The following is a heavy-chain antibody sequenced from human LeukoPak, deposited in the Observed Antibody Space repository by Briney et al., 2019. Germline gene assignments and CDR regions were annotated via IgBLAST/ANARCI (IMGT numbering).Heavy chain of an antibody. CDR3: AREGYSSGWYLFFGL. J-gene: IGHJ2*01. D-gene: IGHD6-19*01. CDR1: GYSITSGYY. Sequence: PSETLSLTCAVSGYSITSGYYWGWIRQPPGKGLEFIGSIYHSGTTYYNPSLKSRVTISVDTSNNHFSLKLSSVTAADTAVYYCAREGYSSGWYLFFGLWGRGTLVTVSS. CDR2: IYHSGTT. V-gene: IGHV4-38-2*02.